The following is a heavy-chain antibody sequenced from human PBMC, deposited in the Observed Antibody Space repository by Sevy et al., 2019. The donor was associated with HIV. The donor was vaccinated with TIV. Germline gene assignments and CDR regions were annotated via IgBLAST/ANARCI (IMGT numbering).Heavy chain of an antibody. J-gene: IGHJ3*02. CDR3: ARDQGAVAGFDAFDI. Sequence: GGSLRLSCAASGFTFSSYWMSWVRQAPGKGLEWVANIKQDGSEKYYEDSVKGRFTISRDNAKNSLYLQMNSLRAEDTAVYYCARDQGAVAGFDAFDIWGQGTMVTVSS. V-gene: IGHV3-7*01. D-gene: IGHD6-19*01. CDR1: GFTFSSYW. CDR2: IKQDGSEK.